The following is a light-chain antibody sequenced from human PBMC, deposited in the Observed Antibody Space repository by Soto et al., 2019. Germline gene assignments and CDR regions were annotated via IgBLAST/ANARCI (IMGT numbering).Light chain of an antibody. CDR2: RNN. CDR1: SSNIGSNF. V-gene: IGLV1-47*01. CDR3: AAWDDSLSGVV. J-gene: IGLJ2*01. Sequence: QPVLTQPPSASGTPGQRVTISCSGSSSNIGSNFIYWYQQLPGTAPKLLIYRNNERPSGVPDRFSCSKSGTSASLAISGLRSEDEADYHCAAWDDSLSGVVFGGGTKVTVL.